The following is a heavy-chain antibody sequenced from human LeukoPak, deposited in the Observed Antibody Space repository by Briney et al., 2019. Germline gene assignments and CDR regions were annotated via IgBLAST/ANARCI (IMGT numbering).Heavy chain of an antibody. J-gene: IGHJ4*02. CDR1: RCIVTSYY. CDR2: VYPSSGTS. CDR3: VRQYHGGYFDF. V-gene: IGHV1-46*03. Sequence: ASVKVSSQTSRCIVTSYYLDWVRQAPGQGLEWLGVVYPSSGTSDPAQRFRARIIVSDDTSTSTVYMELRSLKREATAIYFCVRQYHGGYFDFWGQGTLVTVSS. D-gene: IGHD3-16*01.